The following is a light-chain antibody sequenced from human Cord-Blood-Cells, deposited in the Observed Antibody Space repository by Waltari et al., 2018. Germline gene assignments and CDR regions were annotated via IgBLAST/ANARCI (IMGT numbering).Light chain of an antibody. V-gene: IGKV4-1*01. CDR1: QSVLYSSNNNNY. CDR2: WAS. Sequence: DIVMTQSPDSLAVSLGERAPINCKSRQSVLYSSNNNNYLSWYQQKPGQPPKLLMYWASTREAGVPDRFSGSGSGTDFTLTISSLQAEDVAVYYCQQYYSTPTWTFGQGTKVEIK. CDR3: QQYYSTPTWT. J-gene: IGKJ1*01.